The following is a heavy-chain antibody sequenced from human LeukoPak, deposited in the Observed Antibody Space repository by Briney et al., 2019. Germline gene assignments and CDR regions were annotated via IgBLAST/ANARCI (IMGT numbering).Heavy chain of an antibody. V-gene: IGHV4-4*07. CDR1: GGSISSYY. J-gene: IGHJ3*01. Sequence: SETLSLTCTVSGGSISSYYWSWIRQPAGKGLEWIGRIYTSGSTNYNPSLKSRVTMSVDTSKNQFSLKLSSVTAADTAVYFCAREGLDSAMVTSAAFDLWGQGTMVTVSS. D-gene: IGHD5-18*01. CDR3: AREGLDSAMVTSAAFDL. CDR2: IYTSGST.